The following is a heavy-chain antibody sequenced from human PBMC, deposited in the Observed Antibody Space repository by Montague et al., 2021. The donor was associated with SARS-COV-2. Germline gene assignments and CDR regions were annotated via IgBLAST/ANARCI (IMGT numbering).Heavy chain of an antibody. Sequence: TLSLTCTVSGGPISSGSYYWSWIRQPAGKRLEWSGGISISGSTNYNPSLKSRVTISVDTSKNQFSLKLSSVTAADTAVYYCARDIAVAGLFDYWGQGTPVTVSS. CDR1: GGPISSGSYY. CDR3: ARDIAVAGLFDY. CDR2: ISISGST. V-gene: IGHV4-61*02. D-gene: IGHD6-19*01. J-gene: IGHJ4*02.